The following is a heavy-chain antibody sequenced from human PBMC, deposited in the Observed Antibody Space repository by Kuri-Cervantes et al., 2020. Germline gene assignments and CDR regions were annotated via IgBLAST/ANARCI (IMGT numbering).Heavy chain of an antibody. V-gene: IGHV3-9*01. CDR1: GFTFDDYA. J-gene: IGHJ6*02. CDR3: ARDSKWELLNYYYYYGMDV. D-gene: IGHD1-26*01. CDR2: ISWNSGSI. Sequence: LSLTCAASGFTFDDYAMHWVRQAPGKGLEWVSGISWNSGSIGYADSVKGRFTISRDNAKNSLYLQMNSLRAEDTAVYYCARDSKWELLNYYYYYGMDVWGQGTTVTVSS.